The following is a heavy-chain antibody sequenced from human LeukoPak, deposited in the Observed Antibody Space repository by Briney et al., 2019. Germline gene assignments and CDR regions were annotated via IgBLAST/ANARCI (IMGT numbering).Heavy chain of an antibody. D-gene: IGHD2-21*02. Sequence: GGSLRLSCTASGFTFGDYAMSWFRQAPGKGLEWVGFIRSKAYGGTTEYAASVKGRFTISRDDSKSIAYLQMNSLKTEDTAVYYCTRVQWSMVVTAILDYWGQGTLVTVSS. CDR2: IRSKAYGGTT. CDR3: TRVQWSMVVTAILDY. J-gene: IGHJ4*02. CDR1: GFTFGDYA. V-gene: IGHV3-49*03.